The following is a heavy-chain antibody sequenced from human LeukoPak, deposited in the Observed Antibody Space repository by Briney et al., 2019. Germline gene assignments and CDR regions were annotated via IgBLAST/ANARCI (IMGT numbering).Heavy chain of an antibody. Sequence: SETLSLTCTVSGGSISSTSYSWGWIRQPPGKGLEWIGSIYYSGSTYYNPSLKSRVTISVDTSMSQFSLKLSSVAAAETAVYYCARDFWSGSNWFDPWGQGTLVSVSS. CDR3: ARDFWSGSNWFDP. CDR1: GGSISSTSYS. V-gene: IGHV4-39*07. D-gene: IGHD3-3*01. CDR2: IYYSGST. J-gene: IGHJ5*02.